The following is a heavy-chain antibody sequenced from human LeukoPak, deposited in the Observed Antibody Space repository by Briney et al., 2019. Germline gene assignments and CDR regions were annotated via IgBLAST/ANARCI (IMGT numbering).Heavy chain of an antibody. CDR3: AREISIVGDSSAFDI. Sequence: SVKVSCKASGGTFSSYAIFWVRQAPGQGLEWMGGIIPIFDTANYAQNFQGRVTITADKSTSTAYMELSSLRSEDTAVYYCAREISIVGDSSAFDIWGQGTMVTASS. V-gene: IGHV1-69*06. CDR2: IIPIFDTA. D-gene: IGHD1-26*01. CDR1: GGTFSSYA. J-gene: IGHJ3*02.